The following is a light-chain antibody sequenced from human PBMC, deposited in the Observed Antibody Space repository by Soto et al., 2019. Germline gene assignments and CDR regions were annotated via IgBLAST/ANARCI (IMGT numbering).Light chain of an antibody. J-gene: IGLJ2*01. CDR3: AAWDDSRYGVV. Sequence: QPVLTQSPSASGTPGQRVIIACSGSSSNIGSNHVNWYRHLPGAAPKLLIFRSDQRPSGVPDRFSGSKSGTTASLAIRGLQSGDEADYYCAAWDDSRYGVVFGGGTKLTVL. CDR1: SSNIGSNH. V-gene: IGLV1-44*01. CDR2: RSD.